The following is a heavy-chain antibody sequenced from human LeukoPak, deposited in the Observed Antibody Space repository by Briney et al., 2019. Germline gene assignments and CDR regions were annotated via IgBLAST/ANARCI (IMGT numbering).Heavy chain of an antibody. CDR1: GYTVTSYD. CDR3: ARGGEYYYDSSGDAFDI. V-gene: IGHV1-8*01. D-gene: IGHD3-22*01. CDR2: MNPNSGNT. Sequence: WASVKVSCKASGYTVTSYDINWVRQATGQGLEWRGWMNPNSGNTGYAQKFQGRVTMTRNTSISTAYMELSSLRSEDTAVYYCARGGEYYYDSSGDAFDIWGQGTMVTVSS. J-gene: IGHJ3*02.